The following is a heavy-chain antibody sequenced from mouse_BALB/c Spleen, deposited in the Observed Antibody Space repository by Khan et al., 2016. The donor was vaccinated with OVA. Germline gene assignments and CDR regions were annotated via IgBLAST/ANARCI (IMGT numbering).Heavy chain of an antibody. D-gene: IGHD1-1*01. V-gene: IGHV5-17*02. Sequence: EVELVESGGGLVQPGGSRKLSCAASGFTFSNFGMHWIRQAPEKGLEWVAYISGDSNTIYYADTVKGRFTISRDNPRNTLFLQMTSLRSEDTAMYYCARSYFYGYYFDQCGQGTTLTVS. J-gene: IGHJ2*01. CDR3: ARSYFYGYYFDQ. CDR2: ISGDSNTI. CDR1: GFTFSNFG.